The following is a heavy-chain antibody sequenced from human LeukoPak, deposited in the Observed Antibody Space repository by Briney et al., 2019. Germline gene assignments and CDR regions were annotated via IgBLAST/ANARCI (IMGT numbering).Heavy chain of an antibody. Sequence: GGSLRLSCAAPGFIFHDYAIHWVRHAPGKGLEWVSLISGDGGSTFYADSVKGRFTISRDNSKNSLYLQMNSLRSDDTALYYCARESESSGWYDYWGQGTLVTVSS. D-gene: IGHD6-19*01. CDR2: ISGDGGST. J-gene: IGHJ4*02. CDR1: GFIFHDYA. V-gene: IGHV3-43*02. CDR3: ARESESSGWYDY.